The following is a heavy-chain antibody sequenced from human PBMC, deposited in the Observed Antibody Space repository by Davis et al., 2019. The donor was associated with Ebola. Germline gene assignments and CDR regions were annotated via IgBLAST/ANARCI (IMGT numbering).Heavy chain of an antibody. CDR1: GFSFGDYW. CDR3: VKDSGWQMSP. D-gene: IGHD6-19*01. V-gene: IGHV3-7*01. Sequence: GESLKISCAASGFSFGDYWMTWVRQVPGKGLAWVGKIKYDGSDKYYVDSVKGRFTISRDNAKNSLFLQMNSLTVEDTAIYYCVKDSGWQMSPWGQGTLVIVSS. CDR2: IKYDGSDK. J-gene: IGHJ5*02.